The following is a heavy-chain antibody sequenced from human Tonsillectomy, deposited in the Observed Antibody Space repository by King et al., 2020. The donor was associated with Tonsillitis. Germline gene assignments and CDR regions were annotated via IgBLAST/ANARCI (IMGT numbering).Heavy chain of an antibody. CDR1: GYSFTSYW. Sequence: QLVQSGAEVKKSGESLKISCKGSGYSFTSYWIGWVRQMPGKGLEWMGIIYPGDSDTIYSPSFQGQVTISPDKSIRTAYLQWSSLKASDTAMYYCARSAYDISGDYGYYFDYWGQGTLVTVSS. CDR3: ARSAYDISGDYGYYFDY. V-gene: IGHV5-51*01. CDR2: IYPGDSDT. J-gene: IGHJ4*02. D-gene: IGHD3-22*01.